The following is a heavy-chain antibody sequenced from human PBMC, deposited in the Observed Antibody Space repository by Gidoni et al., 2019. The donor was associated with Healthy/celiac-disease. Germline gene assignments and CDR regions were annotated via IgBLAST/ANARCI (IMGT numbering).Heavy chain of an antibody. CDR3: AKDLSSSSYDY. CDR1: GCTFSSYG. J-gene: IGHJ4*02. CDR2: ISYDGGNK. Sequence: QVQLVGSGGGAVQPVTCLRLSCAASGCTFSSYGMHWVRQAPGKGMGWVAVISYDGGNKYYADSVKGRFTISRDNSKNTLYLQMNNLRAEDTTVYCCAKDLSSSSYDYWGQGTLVTVSS. D-gene: IGHD6-6*01. V-gene: IGHV3-30*18.